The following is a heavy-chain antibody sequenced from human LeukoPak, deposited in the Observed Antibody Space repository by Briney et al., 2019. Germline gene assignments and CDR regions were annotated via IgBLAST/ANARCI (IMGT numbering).Heavy chain of an antibody. D-gene: IGHD3-10*01. CDR2: IYTSGST. CDR1: GGSISSYY. CDR3: ARIYYSRFDP. J-gene: IGHJ5*02. V-gene: IGHV4-4*07. Sequence: ASETLSLXCTVSGGSISSYYWRWIRQPAGKGLEWIGRIYTSGSTNYNPSLKSRVTMSVDTSKNQFSLKLNSVTAADTAVYYCARIYYSRFDPWGQGTLVTVSS.